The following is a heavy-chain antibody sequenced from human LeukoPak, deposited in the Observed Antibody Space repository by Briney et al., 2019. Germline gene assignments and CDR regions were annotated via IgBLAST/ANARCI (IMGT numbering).Heavy chain of an antibody. CDR3: ACIAVAGTDY. J-gene: IGHJ4*02. CDR1: GGSFSGYY. CDR2: INHSGST. V-gene: IGHV4-34*01. D-gene: IGHD6-19*01. Sequence: PSETLSLTCAVYGGSFSGYYWSWIRQPPGMGLEWIGEINHSGSTNYNPSLKSRVTISVDTSKNQFSLKLSSVTAADTAVYYCACIAVAGTDYWGQGTLVTVSS.